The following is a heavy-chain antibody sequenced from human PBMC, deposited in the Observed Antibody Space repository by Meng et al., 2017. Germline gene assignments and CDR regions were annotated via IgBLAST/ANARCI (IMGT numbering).Heavy chain of an antibody. CDR1: GGSISSGGYY. D-gene: IGHD2-15*01. Sequence: VPWPESAPGLVKHSQPPAPPCTVFGGSISSGGYYWSWIRQHPGKGLEWIGYIYYSGSTYYNPSLKSRVTISVDTSKNQFSLKLSSVTAADTAVYYCARDGPLLFRAFDIWGQGTMVTVSS. CDR3: ARDGPLLFRAFDI. V-gene: IGHV4-31*03. CDR2: IYYSGST. J-gene: IGHJ3*02.